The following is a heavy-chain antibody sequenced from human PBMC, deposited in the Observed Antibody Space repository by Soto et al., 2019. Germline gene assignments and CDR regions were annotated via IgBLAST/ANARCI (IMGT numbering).Heavy chain of an antibody. J-gene: IGHJ6*02. Sequence: QVQLVQSGAEVKKPGASVKVSCKASGYTFTNYGFSWVRQAPGQGLEWMGWISGYNGNTKYVEKFQGRFTMTADTSTSTAHMALRSLRSDDTAVYYCAREGPAPYYYYGMDVWGQGTAVTVSS. CDR3: AREGPAPYYYYGMDV. CDR1: GYTFTNYG. CDR2: ISGYNGNT. V-gene: IGHV1-18*01.